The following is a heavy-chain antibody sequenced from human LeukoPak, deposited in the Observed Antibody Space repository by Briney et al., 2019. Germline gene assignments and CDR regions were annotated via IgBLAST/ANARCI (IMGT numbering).Heavy chain of an antibody. Sequence: GASVKVSFKASGYTFTSYGISWVRQAPGQGLEWMGWISAYNGNTNYAQKLQGRVTMTTDTSTSTAYMELRSLRSDDTAVYYCAREMRGLRLPVWFDPWGQGTLVTVSS. V-gene: IGHV1-18*01. CDR1: GYTFTSYG. D-gene: IGHD5-12*01. J-gene: IGHJ5*02. CDR3: AREMRGLRLPVWFDP. CDR2: ISAYNGNT.